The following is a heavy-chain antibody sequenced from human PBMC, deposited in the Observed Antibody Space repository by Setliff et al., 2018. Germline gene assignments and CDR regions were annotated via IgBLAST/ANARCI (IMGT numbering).Heavy chain of an antibody. V-gene: IGHV3-48*04. CDR2: ISSSSSTI. Sequence: PGGSLRLSCAASGFTFSSYSMNWVRQAPGKGLEWVSYISSSSSTIYYADSVKGRFTISRDNAKNSLYLQMNSLRAEDTAVYYCAKELAVAGSCIDYWGQGTLVTVSS. CDR3: AKELAVAGSCIDY. CDR1: GFTFSSYS. D-gene: IGHD6-19*01. J-gene: IGHJ4*02.